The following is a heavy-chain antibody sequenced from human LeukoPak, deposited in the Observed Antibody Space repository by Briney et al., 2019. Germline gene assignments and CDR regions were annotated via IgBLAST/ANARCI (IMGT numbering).Heavy chain of an antibody. Sequence: GGSLRLSCVASGFTFSSHAMSWVRQAPGKGLAWVSAISCSGGSTYYADSVKGRFTISRDNSKNTLYLQMNSLRAEDTAVYYCAKDPYYYDSSGYGDYWGQGTLVTASA. CDR2: ISCSGGST. V-gene: IGHV3-23*01. CDR1: GFTFSSHA. CDR3: AKDPYYYDSSGYGDY. J-gene: IGHJ4*02. D-gene: IGHD3-22*01.